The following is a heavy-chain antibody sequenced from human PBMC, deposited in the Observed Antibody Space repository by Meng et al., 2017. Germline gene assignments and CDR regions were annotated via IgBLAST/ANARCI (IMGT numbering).Heavy chain of an antibody. CDR2: IYWDDDK. V-gene: IGHV2-5*02. J-gene: IGHJ4*02. D-gene: IGHD2-2*01. CDR3: AHRQDSSYDY. CDR1: GFSLSTSGVG. Sequence: TLNEAGPTLVKPTQAPPPTSTFLGFSLSTSGVGVGWIRQPPGKALEWLALIYWDDDKRYSPSLKSRLTITKDTSKTQVVLTMTNMDPVDTATYYCAHRQDSSYDYWGQGTLVTVSS.